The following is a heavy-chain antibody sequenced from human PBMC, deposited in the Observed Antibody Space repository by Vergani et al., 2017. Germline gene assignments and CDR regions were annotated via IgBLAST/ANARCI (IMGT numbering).Heavy chain of an antibody. CDR3: ARDSGWGSYRGGFY. V-gene: IGHV3-30-3*01. J-gene: IGHJ4*02. CDR1: GFTFSSYA. CDR2: ISYDGSNK. Sequence: QVQLVESGGGVVQPGRSLRLSCAASGFTFSSYAMHWVRQAPGKGLEWVAVISYDGSNKYYADSVKGRFTISRDNSKNTLYLQMNSLRAEDTAVYYCARDSGWGSYRGGFYWGQGTLVTVSS. D-gene: IGHD3-16*02.